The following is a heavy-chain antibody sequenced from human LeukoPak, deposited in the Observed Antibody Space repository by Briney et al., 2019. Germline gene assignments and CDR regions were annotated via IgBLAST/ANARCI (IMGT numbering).Heavy chain of an antibody. CDR2: IIPIFGTA. CDR1: GGTFSSYA. D-gene: IGHD3-9*01. J-gene: IGHJ6*03. Sequence: ASVKVSCKASGGTFSSYAISWVRQAPGQGLEWMGGIIPIFGTANYAQKFQGRVTITADESTSTAYMELSRLRSDDTAVYYCARDENILNYYYYMDVWGKGTTVTVSS. CDR3: ARDENILNYYYYMDV. V-gene: IGHV1-69*13.